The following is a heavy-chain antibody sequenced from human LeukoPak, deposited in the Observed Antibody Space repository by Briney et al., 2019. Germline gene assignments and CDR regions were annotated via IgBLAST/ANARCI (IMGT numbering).Heavy chain of an antibody. CDR2: INPNSGGT. J-gene: IGHJ4*02. Sequence: ASVKVSCKASGYTFTGYYMHWVRQAPGQGLEWMGWINPNSGGTNYAQKFQGRVTMTRDTSTSTVYMELSSLRSEDTAVYYCARAPGAYCGGDCYTTFDYWGQGTLVTVSS. CDR1: GYTFTGYY. V-gene: IGHV1-2*02. CDR3: ARAPGAYCGGDCYTTFDY. D-gene: IGHD2-21*02.